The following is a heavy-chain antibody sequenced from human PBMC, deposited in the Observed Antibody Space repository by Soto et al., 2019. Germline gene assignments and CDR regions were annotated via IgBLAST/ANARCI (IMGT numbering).Heavy chain of an antibody. CDR3: AHRRVGRSIYYFNY. V-gene: IGHV2-5*02. D-gene: IGHD1-26*01. J-gene: IGHJ4*02. CDR2: IYWDDDK. Sequence: QITLKESGPTLVKPTQTLTLTCTFSGFSLSTSGVGVGWIRQPPGKALEWLALIYWDDDKRYSPSLKSRLTITKDTSKKQVVLTLTNMDPVDTATYYCAHRRVGRSIYYFNYWGQGTLVTVSS. CDR1: GFSLSTSGVG.